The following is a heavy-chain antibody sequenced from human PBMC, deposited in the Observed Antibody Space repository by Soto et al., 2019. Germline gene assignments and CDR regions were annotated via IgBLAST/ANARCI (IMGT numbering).Heavy chain of an antibody. CDR1: GFTFSDYW. D-gene: IGHD6-13*01. V-gene: IGHV3-74*01. CDR3: ARGASSSWGEHV. CDR2: INSDGSNT. Sequence: EVQLVESGGGLVQPGGSLRLSCAASGFTFSDYWMHWVRQAPGKGLVWVSRINSDGSNTNYADSVKGRFTISRDNATNTLYLQMNSLRAGDTAVYYCARGASSSWGEHVWGQGTTVTVSS. J-gene: IGHJ6*02.